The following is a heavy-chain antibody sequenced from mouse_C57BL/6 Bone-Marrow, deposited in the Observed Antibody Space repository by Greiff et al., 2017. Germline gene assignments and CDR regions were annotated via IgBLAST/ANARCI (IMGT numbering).Heavy chain of an antibody. CDR3: ASSVDCYFFDY. Sequence: VQLQQSGAELMKPGASVKLSCKATGYTFTGYWIEWVKPRPGHGLEWIGEILPGSGSTNYNEKFKGTATFAADTSSNTASFRLSSLTTSDSAIYYCASSVDCYFFDYWGQGTTLTVSS. CDR2: ILPGSGST. CDR1: GYTFTGYW. J-gene: IGHJ2*01. D-gene: IGHD2-3*01. V-gene: IGHV1-9*01.